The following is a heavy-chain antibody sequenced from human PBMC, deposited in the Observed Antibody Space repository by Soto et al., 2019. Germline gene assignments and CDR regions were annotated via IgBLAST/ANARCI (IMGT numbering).Heavy chain of an antibody. CDR1: GDSISRGYH. D-gene: IGHD5-12*01. CDR3: ARVQRRWLNSDY. J-gene: IGHJ4*02. Sequence: PSETLSLTCAVSGDSISRGYHWAWIRQSPTKGLEWIASIYHTGTTYSNPSLRGRVTLSVDTSKNHFSLNLKSVTAADTAVYYCARVQRRWLNSDYWGQGTLVTVSS. CDR2: IYHTGTT. V-gene: IGHV4-38-2*01.